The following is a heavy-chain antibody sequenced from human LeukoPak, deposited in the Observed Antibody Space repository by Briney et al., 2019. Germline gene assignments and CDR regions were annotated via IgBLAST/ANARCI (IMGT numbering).Heavy chain of an antibody. Sequence: GGSLRLSCAASGFTFSSYEMNWVRQAPGKGLEWVSYISSSSSYIYYADSVKGRFTISRDNAKNSLYLQMNSLRAEDTAVYYCARDRQTYCSGGSCYDNAFDIWGQGTMVTVSS. CDR3: ARDRQTYCSGGSCYDNAFDI. V-gene: IGHV3-21*05. D-gene: IGHD2-15*01. CDR1: GFTFSSYE. CDR2: ISSSSSYI. J-gene: IGHJ3*02.